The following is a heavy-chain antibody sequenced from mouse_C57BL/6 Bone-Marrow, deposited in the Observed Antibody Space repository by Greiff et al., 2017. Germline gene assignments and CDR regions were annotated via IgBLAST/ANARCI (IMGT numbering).Heavy chain of an antibody. J-gene: IGHJ4*01. Sequence: VQLMESGPGLVQPSQSLSITCTVSGFSLTSYGVHWVRQSPGKGLEWLGVIWRGGSTDYNAAFMSRLSITKDNSKSQVFFKMNSLQADDTAIYYCAKGYYGYYAMDYWGQGTSVTVSS. CDR2: IWRGGST. CDR3: AKGYYGYYAMDY. D-gene: IGHD1-1*01. CDR1: GFSLTSYG. V-gene: IGHV2-5*01.